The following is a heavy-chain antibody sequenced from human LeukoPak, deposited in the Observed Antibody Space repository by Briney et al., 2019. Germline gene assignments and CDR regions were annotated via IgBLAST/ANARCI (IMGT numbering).Heavy chain of an antibody. CDR1: GFTFNNYD. CDR2: ITDSGDNS. V-gene: IGHV3-23*01. Sequence: PGGSLRLSCAAFGFTFNNYDMNWVRQAPGKGLEWVSTITDSGDNSWYADSVKGRFTISGDNSKHTMYLQMNSLRADDTAVYYCAKRLGGYGEGGLDYWGQGTLVTVSS. CDR3: AKRLGGYGEGGLDY. D-gene: IGHD4-17*01. J-gene: IGHJ4*02.